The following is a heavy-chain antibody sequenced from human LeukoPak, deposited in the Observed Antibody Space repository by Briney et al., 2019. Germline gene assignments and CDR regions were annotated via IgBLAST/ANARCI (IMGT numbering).Heavy chain of an antibody. V-gene: IGHV4-31*03. CDR2: ISSSGTT. CDR1: GGSITSGGYY. CDR3: ARDIWNYYFDY. Sequence: KPSETLSLTCTVSGGSITSGGYYWSWIRQHPGKGLEWIGYISSSGTTYYNPSLKSRVTISLDTSKNQFSLSLSSVSAADTAVYYCARDIWNYYFDYWGRGTLVSVSS. D-gene: IGHD1-7*01. J-gene: IGHJ4*02.